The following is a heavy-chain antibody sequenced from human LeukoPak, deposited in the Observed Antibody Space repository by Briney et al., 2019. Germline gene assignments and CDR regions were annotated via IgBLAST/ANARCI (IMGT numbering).Heavy chain of an antibody. Sequence: SETLSLNCTVSGGSISSSSYYWGWIHQPPGKGLEWFGSIYYSGSTYYNPSLKSRVTISVDTSKNQFSLKLSSVTAADTAVYYCARHSSTGVEAFDYWGQGTLVTVSS. CDR1: GGSISSSSYY. CDR2: IYYSGST. J-gene: IGHJ4*02. CDR3: ARHSSTGVEAFDY. D-gene: IGHD3-10*01. V-gene: IGHV4-39*01.